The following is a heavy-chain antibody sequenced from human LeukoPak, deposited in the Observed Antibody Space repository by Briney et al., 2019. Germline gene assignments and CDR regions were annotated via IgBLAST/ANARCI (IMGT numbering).Heavy chain of an antibody. CDR3: ARGRYCSSTSCSHGDDY. V-gene: IGHV1-2*02. J-gene: IGHJ4*02. CDR2: INPNSGGT. Sequence: ASVKVSCKAFGYTFTSYYMHWVRQAPGQGLEWMGWINPNSGGTNYAQKFQGRVTMTRDTSISTAYMELSRLRSDDTAVYYCARGRYCSSTSCSHGDDYWGQGILVTVSS. CDR1: GYTFTSYY. D-gene: IGHD2-2*01.